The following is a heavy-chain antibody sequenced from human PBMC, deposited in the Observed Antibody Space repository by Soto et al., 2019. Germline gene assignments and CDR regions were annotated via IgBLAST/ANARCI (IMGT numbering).Heavy chain of an antibody. D-gene: IGHD3-22*01. CDR3: ARDLGYYYDSSGFYSYFQY. CDR2: ISAYNGNT. V-gene: IGHV1-18*01. J-gene: IGHJ1*01. Sequence: ASLKVSCKTSGYTFTNYGITWVRQAPGQGLEWMGWISAYNGNTGYTQKLQGRVTITTDTSTSTAYMELRSLRSDDTAVYYCARDLGYYYDSSGFYSYFQYWGQGTLVTVSS. CDR1: GYTFTNYG.